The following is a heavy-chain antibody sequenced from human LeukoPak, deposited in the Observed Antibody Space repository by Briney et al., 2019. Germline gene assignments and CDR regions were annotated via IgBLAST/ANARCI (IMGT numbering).Heavy chain of an antibody. CDR3: TTVGLSGYYDSRGYYYFDY. CDR1: GFTFSNAW. D-gene: IGHD3-22*01. V-gene: IGHV3-15*01. Sequence: GGSLRLPCAASGFTFSNAWMSWVRQAPGKGREGIGRIKRKSDGGTTDYAAPVKGRFTISRDDSKNTVYLQMNSLKTEDTAVYYCTTVGLSGYYDSRGYYYFDYWGQGTLVTVSS. J-gene: IGHJ4*02. CDR2: IKRKSDGGTT.